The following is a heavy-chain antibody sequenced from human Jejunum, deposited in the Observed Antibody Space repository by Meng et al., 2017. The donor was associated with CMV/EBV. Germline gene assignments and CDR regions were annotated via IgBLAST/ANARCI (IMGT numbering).Heavy chain of an antibody. CDR1: GDSVSSGSYS. Sequence: CSVSGDSVSSGSYSWTWIRQPPGKGLEWVGYIYYTGSTNYNPSLKSRVTISADTSKNQFSLKLNSVTAADTAVYYCARNEVAVDYWGQGTLVTVSS. CDR2: IYYTGST. V-gene: IGHV4-61*01. J-gene: IGHJ4*02. CDR3: ARNEVAVDY. D-gene: IGHD1-1*01.